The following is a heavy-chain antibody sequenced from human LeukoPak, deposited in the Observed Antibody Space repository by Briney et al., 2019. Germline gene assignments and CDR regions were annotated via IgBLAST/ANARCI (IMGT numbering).Heavy chain of an antibody. D-gene: IGHD5-12*01. CDR2: ISYDGSNK. V-gene: IGHV3-30-3*01. CDR1: GFTFSSYA. J-gene: IGHJ4*02. CDR3: AREEMATTSGY. Sequence: GGSLRLSCAASGFTFSSYAMHWVRQAPGKGLEWVAVISYDGSNKYYADSVKGRFTISRDNSKNTLYLQMNSLRAEDTAVYYCAREEMATTSGYWGQGTLVTVSS.